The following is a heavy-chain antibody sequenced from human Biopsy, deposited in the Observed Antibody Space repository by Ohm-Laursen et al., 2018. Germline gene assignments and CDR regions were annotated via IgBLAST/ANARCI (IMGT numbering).Heavy chain of an antibody. CDR1: GYVFINYL. J-gene: IGHJ4*02. V-gene: IGHV1-46*01. D-gene: IGHD4-11*01. CDR3: TRDIGPWGDYSFEY. Sequence: AASVTVSCKASGYVFINYLVHWVRQAPGQGLEWMGKINPSGGTVAYAHKFQGRVSMTRDTSTSTIYMDLSSLRSEDTALYYCTRDIGPWGDYSFEYWGQGTLVTVSS. CDR2: INPSGGTV.